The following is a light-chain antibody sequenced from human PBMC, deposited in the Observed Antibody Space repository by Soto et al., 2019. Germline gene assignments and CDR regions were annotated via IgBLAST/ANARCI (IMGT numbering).Light chain of an antibody. Sequence: QSALTQPASVSGSPGQSITISCTGSSSDVGGFNYVSWYQQHPGNAPKLLIYEVSNRPSGVSGRFSASKSGNTASLTISGLQAEDEADYYCFSSTRSATLVFAGGTKLTVL. V-gene: IGLV2-14*03. J-gene: IGLJ2*01. CDR2: EVS. CDR1: SSDVGGFNY. CDR3: FSSTRSATLV.